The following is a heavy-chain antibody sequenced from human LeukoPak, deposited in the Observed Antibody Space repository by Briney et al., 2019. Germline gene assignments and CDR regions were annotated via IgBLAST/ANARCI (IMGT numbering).Heavy chain of an antibody. V-gene: IGHV3-23*01. Sequence: GGSLRLSCAASGFTLSSYAMSWVRQAPGKGLEWVSAVSGRDNSTYYADSVKGRFTISRDKSKNTLYLQMHSLRSEDTAVYYCARESPLWFGENRYFDYWGQGIQVTVSS. CDR1: GFTLSSYA. J-gene: IGHJ4*02. CDR2: VSGRDNST. D-gene: IGHD3-10*01. CDR3: ARESPLWFGENRYFDY.